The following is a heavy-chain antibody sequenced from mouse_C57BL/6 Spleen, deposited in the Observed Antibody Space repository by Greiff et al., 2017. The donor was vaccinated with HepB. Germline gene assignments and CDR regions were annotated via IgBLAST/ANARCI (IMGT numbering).Heavy chain of an antibody. J-gene: IGHJ1*03. Sequence: EVKLVESGGDLVKPGGSLKLSCAASGFTLSSYGMSWVRQTPDKRLEWVATISSGGSYTYYPDSVKGRFTISRDNAKNTLYLQMSSLKSEDTAMYYCARQDDYWYFDVWGTGTTVTVSS. CDR3: ARQDDYWYFDV. D-gene: IGHD2-3*01. CDR1: GFTLSSYG. V-gene: IGHV5-6*01. CDR2: ISSGGSYT.